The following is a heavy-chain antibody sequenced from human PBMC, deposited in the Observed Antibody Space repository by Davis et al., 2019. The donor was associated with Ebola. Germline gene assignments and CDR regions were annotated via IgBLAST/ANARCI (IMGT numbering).Heavy chain of an antibody. CDR3: ARLKGGCSGGSCGYFDY. CDR2: IYYSGST. V-gene: IGHV4-59*08. J-gene: IGHJ4*02. CDR1: GGSISSYY. Sequence: MPSETLSLTCTVSGGSISSYYWSWIRQPPGKGLEWIGYIYYSGSTNYNPSLKSRVTISVDTPKNQFSLKLSSVTAADTAVYYCARLKGGCSGGSCGYFDYWGQGTLVTVSS. D-gene: IGHD2-15*01.